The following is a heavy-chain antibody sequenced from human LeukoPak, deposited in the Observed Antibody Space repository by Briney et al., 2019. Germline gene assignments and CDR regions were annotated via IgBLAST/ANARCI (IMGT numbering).Heavy chain of an antibody. CDR2: IYYSGST. J-gene: IGHJ4*02. V-gene: IGHV4-59*01. D-gene: IGHD3-22*01. CDR1: GGSISSSY. Sequence: PSETLSLTCTVSGGSISSSYWSWIRQPLVKGLEWIGYIYYSGSTNYNPSLKSRVTISVDTSKNQFSLKLSSVTAADTAVYYCARVVYYDSSGYSFDYWGQGTLVTVSS. CDR3: ARVVYYDSSGYSFDY.